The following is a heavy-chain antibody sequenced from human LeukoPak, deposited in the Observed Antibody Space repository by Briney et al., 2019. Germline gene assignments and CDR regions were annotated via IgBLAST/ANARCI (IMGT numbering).Heavy chain of an antibody. D-gene: IGHD4-17*01. CDR2: ISSSGSTI. V-gene: IGHV3-48*03. J-gene: IGHJ4*02. Sequence: QPGGSLRLSCAASGFTFSNYEMNWVRQAPGKGLEWVSYISSSGSTIYYADSVKGRFTISRDNAKNSLYLQMNSLRAEDTAVYYCARDNHYGDHDDFDYWGQGTLVTVSS. CDR1: GFTFSNYE. CDR3: ARDNHYGDHDDFDY.